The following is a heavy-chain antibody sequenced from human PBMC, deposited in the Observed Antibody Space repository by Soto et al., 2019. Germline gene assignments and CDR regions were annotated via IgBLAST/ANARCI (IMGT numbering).Heavy chain of an antibody. Sequence: EVQLLESGGGLVQPGESLRLTCVASGFTFRHFAMSWVRQAPGKGLVWVSIISGSGDSSLYADSVKGRFSISRDNSKNTLYLQMTSLRAEDTAVYYCAKDEWITLARGAIDSWGQGTPVTVSP. CDR1: GFTFRHFA. CDR2: ISGSGDSS. D-gene: IGHD3-10*01. V-gene: IGHV3-23*01. CDR3: AKDEWITLARGAIDS. J-gene: IGHJ4*02.